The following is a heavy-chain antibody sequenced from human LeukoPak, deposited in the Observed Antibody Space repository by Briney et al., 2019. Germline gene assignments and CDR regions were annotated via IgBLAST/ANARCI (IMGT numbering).Heavy chain of an antibody. V-gene: IGHV1-18*01. J-gene: IGHJ4*02. Sequence: ASVKVSCKASGYTFTSYGISRVRQAPGQGLEWMGWISAYNGNTNYAQKLQGKVTMTTDTSTSTAYMELRSLRSDDTAVYYCARDLYDFWSGREPYYFDYWGQGTLVTVSS. CDR1: GYTFTSYG. D-gene: IGHD3-3*01. CDR3: ARDLYDFWSGREPYYFDY. CDR2: ISAYNGNT.